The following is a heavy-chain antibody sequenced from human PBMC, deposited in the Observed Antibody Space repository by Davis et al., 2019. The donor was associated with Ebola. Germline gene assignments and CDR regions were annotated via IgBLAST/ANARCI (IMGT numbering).Heavy chain of an antibody. CDR1: GFTFSSYA. CDR2: ISGSGGST. V-gene: IGHV3-23*01. D-gene: IGHD4-11*01. J-gene: IGHJ6*02. Sequence: PGGSLRLSCAASGFTFSSYAMNWVRQAPGKGLDWVSVISGSGGSTYYADSVKGRFTISRDNAKNTLYLQMNSLRAEDTAVYYCARHSNKYYYYGMDVWGQGTTVTVSS. CDR3: ARHSNKYYYYGMDV.